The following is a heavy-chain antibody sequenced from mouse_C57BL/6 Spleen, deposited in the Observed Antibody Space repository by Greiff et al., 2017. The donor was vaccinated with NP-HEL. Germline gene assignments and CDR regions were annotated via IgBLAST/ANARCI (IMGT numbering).Heavy chain of an antibody. D-gene: IGHD2-10*01. CDR1: GFTFSDYY. V-gene: IGHV5-16*01. J-gene: IGHJ2*01. Sequence: EVMLVESEVGLVQPGSSMKLSCTASGFTFSDYYMAWVRQVPEKGLEWVANINYDGSSTYYLDSLKSRFIISRDNAKNILYLQMSSLKSEDTATYYCARAFYGNSFFDYWGQGTTLTVSS. CDR2: INYDGSST. CDR3: ARAFYGNSFFDY.